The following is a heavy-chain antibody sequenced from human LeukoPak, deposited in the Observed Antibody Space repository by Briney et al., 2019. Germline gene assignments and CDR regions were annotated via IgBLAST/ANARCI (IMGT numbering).Heavy chain of an antibody. D-gene: IGHD3-16*02. CDR1: GFTFSSYA. V-gene: IGHV3-23*01. J-gene: IGHJ4*02. CDR3: AKWCFYDYVWGSYRWGYFDY. CDR2: ISGSGGST. Sequence: GGSLRLSCAASGFTFSSYAMSWIRQAPGKGLESVSAISGSGGSTYYADSVKGRFTISRDNSKHTLYLQMNSLRAEDTAVYYCAKWCFYDYVWGSYRWGYFDYWGQGTLVTVSS.